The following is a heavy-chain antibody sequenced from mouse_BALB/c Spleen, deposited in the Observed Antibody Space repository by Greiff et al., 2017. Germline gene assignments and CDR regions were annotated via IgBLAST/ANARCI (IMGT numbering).Heavy chain of an antibody. CDR3: ASLITTTYYYAMDY. J-gene: IGHJ4*01. V-gene: IGHV3-2*02. Sequence: VQLKESGPGLVKPSQSLSLTCTVTGYSITSDYAWNWIRQFPGNKLEWMGYISYSGSTSYNPSLKSRISITRDTSKNQFFLQLNSVTTEDTATYYCASLITTTYYYAMDYWGQGTSVTVSS. CDR1: GYSITSDYA. D-gene: IGHD1-2*01. CDR2: ISYSGST.